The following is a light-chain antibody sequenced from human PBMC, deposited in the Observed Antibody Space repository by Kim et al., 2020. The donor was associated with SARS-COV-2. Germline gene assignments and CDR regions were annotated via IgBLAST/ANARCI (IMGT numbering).Light chain of an antibody. V-gene: IGKV1-39*01. J-gene: IGKJ2*01. Sequence: DIQMTQSPSSLSASVGDRVTITCRASQDITSYLNWYQHKPGKAPRLLIYAASSLQGGVPSRFSGSGSGTDFTLNISSLQPEDFATFLSQQRYTIPYTCGKGTKLEI. CDR1: QDITSY. CDR2: AAS. CDR3: QQRYTIPYT.